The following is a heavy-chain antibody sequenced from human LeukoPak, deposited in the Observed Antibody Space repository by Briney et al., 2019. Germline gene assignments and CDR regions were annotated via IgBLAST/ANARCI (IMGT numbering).Heavy chain of an antibody. Sequence: GGSLRLSCAASGFTVSSNYMTWVRQAPGKGLEWVSVIYSGGNTYYADSLKGRFTISRDKSKNTLYLQMNSLRAADTAVYYCASGGSYLDDAFDIWGQGTMVTVSS. CDR1: GFTVSSNY. CDR2: IYSGGNT. D-gene: IGHD1-26*01. V-gene: IGHV3-66*02. J-gene: IGHJ3*02. CDR3: ASGGSYLDDAFDI.